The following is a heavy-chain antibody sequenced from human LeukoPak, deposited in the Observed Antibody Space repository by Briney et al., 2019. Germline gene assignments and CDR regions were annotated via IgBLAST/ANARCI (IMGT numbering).Heavy chain of an antibody. J-gene: IGHJ4*02. V-gene: IGHV3-21*01. CDR1: GFTFSRYS. Sequence: GGSLRLSCAASGFTFSRYSMNWVRQAPGRGLEWVSSISSSSSYIYYADSLKGRFTISRDNAKNSLHLQMNSLRAEDTAVYYCARDFRYSSSWGQGTLVTVSS. D-gene: IGHD6-13*01. CDR3: ARDFRYSSS. CDR2: ISSSSSYI.